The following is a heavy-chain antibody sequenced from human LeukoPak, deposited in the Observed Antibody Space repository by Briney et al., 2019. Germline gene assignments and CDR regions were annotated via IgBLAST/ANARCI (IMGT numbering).Heavy chain of an antibody. Sequence: PGGSLRLSCAASGFTVSSNYMSWVRQAPGKGLEWVSVIYSGGSTYYADSVKGRFTISRDNSKNTLYLQMNSLRAEDTAVYYCARNDDYGDYSFDYWGQGTLVTVSP. V-gene: IGHV3-53*01. CDR3: ARNDDYGDYSFDY. CDR1: GFTVSSNY. J-gene: IGHJ4*02. D-gene: IGHD4-17*01. CDR2: IYSGGST.